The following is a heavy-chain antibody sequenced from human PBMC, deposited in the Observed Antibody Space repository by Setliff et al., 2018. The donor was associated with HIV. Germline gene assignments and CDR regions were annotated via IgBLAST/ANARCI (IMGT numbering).Heavy chain of an antibody. CDR1: GGSISNGYYY. D-gene: IGHD3-10*01. CDR3: ARGGREYGVNYYYYYMDV. CDR2: IYTSGST. Sequence: SETLSLTCTVSGGSISNGYYYWSWIRQPAGKGLEWIGHIYTSGSTKYNPSLRSRVTISVDTSKNQFSLKLSSVTAADTAVYYCARGGREYGVNYYYYYMDVWGKGTTVTVSS. J-gene: IGHJ6*03. V-gene: IGHV4-61*09.